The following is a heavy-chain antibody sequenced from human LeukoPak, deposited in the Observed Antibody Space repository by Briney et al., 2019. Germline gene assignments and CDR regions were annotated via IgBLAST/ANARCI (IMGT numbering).Heavy chain of an antibody. D-gene: IGHD6-19*01. J-gene: IGHJ4*02. Sequence: PGGSLRLSCAASGFTFSSYGMHWVRQAPGKGLEWVAVISYDGSNKYYADSVKGRFTISRDNSKNTLYLQINSLRAEDTAVYYCAKVAPPGSGWYGANYFDYWGQGTLVTVSS. CDR1: GFTFSSYG. CDR2: ISYDGSNK. V-gene: IGHV3-30*18. CDR3: AKVAPPGSGWYGANYFDY.